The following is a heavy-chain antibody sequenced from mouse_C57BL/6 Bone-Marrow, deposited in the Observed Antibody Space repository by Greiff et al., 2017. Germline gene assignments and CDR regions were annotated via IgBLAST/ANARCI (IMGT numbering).Heavy chain of an antibody. CDR1: GFNIKDDY. CDR2: IDPENGDT. D-gene: IGHD2-4*01. CDR3: TAYDYDDAMDY. J-gene: IGHJ4*01. V-gene: IGHV14-4*01. Sequence: EVKLVESGAELVRPGASVKLSCTASGFNIKDDYMHWVKQRPEQGLEWIGWIDPENGDTEYASKFQGKATITADTSSNTAYLQLSSLTSGDTAVYYFTAYDYDDAMDYWGQGTSVTVSS.